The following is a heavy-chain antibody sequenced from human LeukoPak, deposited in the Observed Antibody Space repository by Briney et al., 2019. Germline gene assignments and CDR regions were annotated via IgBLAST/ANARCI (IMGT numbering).Heavy chain of an antibody. CDR1: GFTFSSYW. CDR2: IISDGRSA. J-gene: IGHJ4*02. CDR3: ARDQLYCTGGICYFDN. D-gene: IGHD2-8*02. Sequence: PGGSLRLSCAASGFTFSSYWMHWVRQAPGKGLVWVSRIISDGRSASTADSVKGRFTISRDNAKNTLYLQMNSLRTEDTAVYYCARDQLYCTGGICYFDNWGQGTLVTVSS. V-gene: IGHV3-74*01.